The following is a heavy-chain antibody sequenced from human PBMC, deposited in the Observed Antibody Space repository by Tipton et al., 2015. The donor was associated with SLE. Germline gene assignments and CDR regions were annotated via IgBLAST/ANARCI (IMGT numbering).Heavy chain of an antibody. V-gene: IGHV4-39*01. Sequence: TLSLTCTVSGGSISSSSYYWGWIRQPPGKGLEWIGSIYYSGSTYYNPSLKSRVTISVDTSKNQFSLKLSSVTAADTAVYYCARHQSSSWYYFDYWGQGTLVTVSS. D-gene: IGHD6-13*01. CDR3: ARHQSSSWYYFDY. CDR1: GGSISSSSYY. CDR2: IYYSGST. J-gene: IGHJ4*02.